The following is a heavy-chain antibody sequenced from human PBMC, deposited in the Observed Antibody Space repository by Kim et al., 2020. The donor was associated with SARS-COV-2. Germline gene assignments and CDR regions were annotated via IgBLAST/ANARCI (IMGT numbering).Heavy chain of an antibody. J-gene: IGHJ3*02. V-gene: IGHV1-24*01. CDR3: ANAITGTTGNAFDI. D-gene: IGHD1-20*01. Sequence: AQKFQGRVTMTEDTSTDTAYMELSSLRSEDTAVYYCANAITGTTGNAFDIWGQGTMVTVSS.